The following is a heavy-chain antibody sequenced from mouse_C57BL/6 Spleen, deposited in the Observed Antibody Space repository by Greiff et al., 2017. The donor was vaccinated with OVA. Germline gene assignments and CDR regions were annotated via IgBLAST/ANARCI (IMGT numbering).Heavy chain of an antibody. CDR3: ASLYYDYDLFAY. V-gene: IGHV5-6*02. J-gene: IGHJ3*01. CDR1: GFTFSSYG. CDR2: ISSGGSYT. Sequence: EVMLVESGGDLVKPGGSLKLSCAASGFTFSSYGMSWVRQTPDKRLEWVATISSGGSYTYYPDSVKGRFTISRDNAKNTLYLQMSSLKSEDTAMYYCASLYYDYDLFAYWGQGTLVTVSA. D-gene: IGHD2-4*01.